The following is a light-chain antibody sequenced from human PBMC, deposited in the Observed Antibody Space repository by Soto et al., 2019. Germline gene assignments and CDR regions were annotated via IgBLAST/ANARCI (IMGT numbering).Light chain of an antibody. CDR3: CSYAGSSTFEV. CDR1: SSDVGSYNL. CDR2: EGS. Sequence: QSALTQPASVSGSPGQSITISCTGTSSDVGSYNLVSWYQQHPGKAPKLMICEGSKRPSGVSNRFSGSKSGNTASLTISGLQAEDEADYYCCSYAGSSTFEVFGGGTKVTVL. J-gene: IGLJ3*02. V-gene: IGLV2-23*03.